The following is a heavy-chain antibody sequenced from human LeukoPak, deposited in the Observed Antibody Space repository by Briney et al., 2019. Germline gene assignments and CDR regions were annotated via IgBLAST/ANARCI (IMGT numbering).Heavy chain of an antibody. V-gene: IGHV4-61*02. J-gene: IGHJ5*02. CDR3: ARTYGDYVWFDP. CDR1: GDSISSGTSY. CDR2: ISTRGRT. D-gene: IGHD4-17*01. Sequence: SETLSLTCTVSGDSISSGTSYWNWIRQPAGKGLEWIGRISTRGRTNYNPSLKSRVTISPDMSKNQFSLKVTSVTAADTAVYYGARTYGDYVWFDPRGQGTQVTV.